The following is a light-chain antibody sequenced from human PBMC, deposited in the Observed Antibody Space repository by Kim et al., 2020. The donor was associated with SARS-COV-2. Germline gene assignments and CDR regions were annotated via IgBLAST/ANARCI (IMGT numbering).Light chain of an antibody. Sequence: EIVLTQSPATLSLSPGEGATLSCRASQSVSSYLAWYQQKPGQAPRLLIYDASNRATGIPARFSASGSGTDFTLTISSLEPEDFAVYFCQQRSSWPLTFGGGTKVEIK. J-gene: IGKJ4*01. V-gene: IGKV3-11*01. CDR2: DAS. CDR1: QSVSSY. CDR3: QQRSSWPLT.